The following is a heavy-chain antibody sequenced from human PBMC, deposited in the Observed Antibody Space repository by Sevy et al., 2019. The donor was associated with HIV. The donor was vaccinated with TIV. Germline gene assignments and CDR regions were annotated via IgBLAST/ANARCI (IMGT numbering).Heavy chain of an antibody. Sequence: GGSLRLSCAASVFTFSSYWMSWVRQAPGKGLEWVANIKQDGSEKYYVDSVKGRFTISRDNAKNSLYLQMNSLRAEDTAVYYCASRMQFWSGYSGPFDYWGQGTLVTVSS. CDR1: VFTFSSYW. V-gene: IGHV3-7*01. CDR2: IKQDGSEK. D-gene: IGHD3-3*02. J-gene: IGHJ4*02. CDR3: ASRMQFWSGYSGPFDY.